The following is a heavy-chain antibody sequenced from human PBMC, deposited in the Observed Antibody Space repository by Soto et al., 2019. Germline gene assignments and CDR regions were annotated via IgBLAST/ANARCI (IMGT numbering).Heavy chain of an antibody. Sequence: QVQLVQSGAEVKKPGSSVKVSCMAAGGTFSSYAISWVRQAPGQGLEWMGGIIPIFGTANYAQKFQGRVTITADKSTSTAYMELSSLRSEDTAVYYCAETAAALRGPFDYWGQGTLVTVSS. CDR1: GGTFSSYA. J-gene: IGHJ4*02. V-gene: IGHV1-69*06. CDR3: AETAAALRGPFDY. D-gene: IGHD6-13*01. CDR2: IIPIFGTA.